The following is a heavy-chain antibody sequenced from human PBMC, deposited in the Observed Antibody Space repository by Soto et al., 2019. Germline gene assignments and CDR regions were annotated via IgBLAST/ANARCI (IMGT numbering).Heavy chain of an antibody. D-gene: IGHD3-10*01. V-gene: IGHV4-31*03. CDR3: ARGGYYGSGSPGLDP. CDR2: IYYSGST. CDR1: GGYISSGGYY. Sequence: QVKLQASGPGLVKPSQTLSLTCTVSGGYISSGGYYWSWIRQHTGKGLEWIGDIYYSGSTYYNPSLNSRVTISVDTSKNQFSLKLSSVTAADTAVYYCARGGYYGSGSPGLDPWGQGTLVTVSS. J-gene: IGHJ5*02.